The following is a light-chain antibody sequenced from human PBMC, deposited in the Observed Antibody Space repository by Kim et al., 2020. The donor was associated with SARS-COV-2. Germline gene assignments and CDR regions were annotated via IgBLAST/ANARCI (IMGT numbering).Light chain of an antibody. J-gene: IGKJ4*01. CDR2: ATS. CDR1: QSVSRSY. V-gene: IGKV3-15*01. Sequence: PGDRATLSCRASQSVSRSYLAWYQKKPGQPPRLLIYATSNRATGVPARFSGSGSGTEFTLTISSLQSEDFAVYFCQQYQSWPPVTFGGGTKVDIK. CDR3: QQYQSWPPVT.